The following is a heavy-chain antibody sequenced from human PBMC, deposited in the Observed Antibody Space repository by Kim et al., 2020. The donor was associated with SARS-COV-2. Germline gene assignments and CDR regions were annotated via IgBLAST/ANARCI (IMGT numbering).Heavy chain of an antibody. CDR2: INPSGGST. J-gene: IGHJ5*02. CDR3: AREARITIFGVVIKGYWFDP. D-gene: IGHD3-3*01. CDR1: GYTFTSYY. V-gene: IGHV1-46*01. Sequence: ASVKVSCKASGYTFTSYYMHWVRQAPGQGLEWMGIINPSGGSTSYAQKFQGRVTMTRDTSTSTVYMELSSLRSEDTAVYYCAREARITIFGVVIKGYWFDPWGQGTLVTVSS.